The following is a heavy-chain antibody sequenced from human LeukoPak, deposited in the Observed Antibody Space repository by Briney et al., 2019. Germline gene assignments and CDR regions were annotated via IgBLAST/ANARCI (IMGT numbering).Heavy chain of an antibody. J-gene: IGHJ6*02. Sequence: SVTVSCTASGGTFSSYGISWVRQAPGQGLEWMGGIIPIFGTANYAQKFQGRVTITADESTSTAYMELSSLRSEDTAVYYCARLDEYSSSSRYYGMDVWGQGTTVTVSS. V-gene: IGHV1-69*13. CDR3: ARLDEYSSSSRYYGMDV. CDR2: IIPIFGTA. D-gene: IGHD6-6*01. CDR1: GGTFSSYG.